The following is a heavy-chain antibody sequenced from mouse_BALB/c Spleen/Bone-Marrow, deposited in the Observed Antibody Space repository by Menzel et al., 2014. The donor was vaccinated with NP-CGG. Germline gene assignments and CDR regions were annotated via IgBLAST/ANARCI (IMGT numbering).Heavy chain of an antibody. CDR2: IDPANADT. J-gene: IGHJ2*01. V-gene: IGHV14-3*02. CDR1: GFNIKDTY. CDR3: VRAARTFDY. Sequence: VHVKQSGAELVKPGAPVKLSCTASGFNIKDTYIHWVKQRPEQGLEWIGRIDPANADTKYGPKFQGKATITADTSSNTVYLQFISLTSEDTAIYYCVRAARTFDYWGQGTTLTVSS. D-gene: IGHD3-1*01.